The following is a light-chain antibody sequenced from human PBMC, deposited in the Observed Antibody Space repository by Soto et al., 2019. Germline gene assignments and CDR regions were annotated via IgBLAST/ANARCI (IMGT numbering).Light chain of an antibody. V-gene: IGKV3-15*01. CDR2: DTS. CDR3: QQYVHWPPGT. J-gene: IGKJ1*01. CDR1: QSVSSS. Sequence: EIVVTQSPATLSVSPGERVTLSCRASQSVSSSLAWYQQRPGQAPRLLIYDTSTRAPGIGARFSGSGSGTEFTLTISSLQSEDVAVYYCQQYVHWPPGTFGQGTTVEIK.